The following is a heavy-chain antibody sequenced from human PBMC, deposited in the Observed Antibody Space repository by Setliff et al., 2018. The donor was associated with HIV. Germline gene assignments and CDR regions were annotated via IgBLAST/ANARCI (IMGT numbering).Heavy chain of an antibody. V-gene: IGHV1-69*02. D-gene: IGHD3-3*01. CDR3: VRGVQSPPHYSYSYMDV. Sequence: SVKVCGKASRSTFNSHTINWVRQAPGQGLDWMGRIIPILGVANYAQTFQGKVTITADKSTSTAYMELTSLRFDDTAMYYCVRGVQSPPHYSYSYMDVWGEGTMVTVSS. CDR1: RSTFNSHT. J-gene: IGHJ6*03. CDR2: IIPILGVA.